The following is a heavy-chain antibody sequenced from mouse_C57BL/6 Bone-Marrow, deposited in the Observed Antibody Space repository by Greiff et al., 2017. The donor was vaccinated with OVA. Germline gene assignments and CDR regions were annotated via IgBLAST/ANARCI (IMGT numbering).Heavy chain of an antibody. Sequence: VQGVESGAELVRPGASVKLSCKASGYTFTDYYINWVKQRPGQGLEWIARIYPGSGNTYYNEKFKGKATLTAEKSSSTAYMQLSSLTSEDSAVYFCARSSYWYFDVWGTGTTVTVSS. D-gene: IGHD1-1*01. J-gene: IGHJ1*03. CDR3: ARSSYWYFDV. CDR1: GYTFTDYY. CDR2: IYPGSGNT. V-gene: IGHV1-76*01.